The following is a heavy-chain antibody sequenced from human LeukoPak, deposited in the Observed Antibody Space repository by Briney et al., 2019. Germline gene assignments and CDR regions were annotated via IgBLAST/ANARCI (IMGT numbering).Heavy chain of an antibody. CDR2: FSWSSGSI. J-gene: IGHJ3*02. V-gene: IGHV3-9*02. CDR1: GFTSNDNA. D-gene: IGHD4-17*01. CDR3: AKGDYGDYGGDAFDI. Sequence: GGSLRLSCAASGFTSNDNAIHWVRQAPGKGLEWVSGFSWSSGSIGYADSVKGRFTISRDNAKNSLYLQMDSLRAEDTAVYYCAKGDYGDYGGDAFDIWGQGTMVTVSS.